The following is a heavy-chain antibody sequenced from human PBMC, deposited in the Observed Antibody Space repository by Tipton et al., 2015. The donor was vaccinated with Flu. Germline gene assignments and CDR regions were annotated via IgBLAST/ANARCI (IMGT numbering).Heavy chain of an antibody. CDR2: VYYTGST. Sequence: TLSLTCTVSGGSIRGYYWNWIRQFPGKGLEWIGFVYYTGSTNYKSSLKSRVTISTDTSTNQVSLKMNSVIAADTAVYYCARLSLSFNAFDIWGQGTTVIVSS. CDR1: GGSIRGYY. V-gene: IGHV4-59*01. J-gene: IGHJ3*02. D-gene: IGHD2/OR15-2a*01. CDR3: ARLSLSFNAFDI.